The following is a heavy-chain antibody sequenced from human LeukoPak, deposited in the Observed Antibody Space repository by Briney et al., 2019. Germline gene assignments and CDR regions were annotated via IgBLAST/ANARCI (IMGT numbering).Heavy chain of an antibody. CDR2: ISGSGGSK. V-gene: IGHV3-23*01. CDR3: ARDIPRGSTHLDY. J-gene: IGHJ4*02. D-gene: IGHD1-26*01. CDR1: GLTFNNIA. Sequence: GGSLRLSCAASGLTFNNIAFNWVRQVPGKGLEWVATISGSGGSKYYAASVKGRFTISRDNAENSLYLQMNILRVEDTAVYYCARDIPRGSTHLDYWGQGTLVTVSA.